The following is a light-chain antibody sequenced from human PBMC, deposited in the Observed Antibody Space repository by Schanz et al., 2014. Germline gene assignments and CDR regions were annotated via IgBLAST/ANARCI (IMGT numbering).Light chain of an antibody. Sequence: QSVLTQPPSVSGAPGQRVTISCTGSSSNLGASYDVQWYQQLPGTAPKLLVYGNSNRPSGVPDRFSGSKSDTSASLAITGLQAEDEADYYCCSYAGSYTFAVFGGGTKLTVL. J-gene: IGLJ3*02. CDR1: SSNLGASYD. CDR2: GNS. CDR3: CSYAGSYTFAV. V-gene: IGLV1-40*02.